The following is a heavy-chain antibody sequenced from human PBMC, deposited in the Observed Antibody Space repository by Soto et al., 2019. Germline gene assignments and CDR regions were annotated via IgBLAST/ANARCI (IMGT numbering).Heavy chain of an antibody. CDR2: ISSSSNTI. Sequence: HPGGSLRLSCAVSGFTFSSYSMNWVRQAPGKGLEWLSYISSSSNTIFYADSVKGRFTISRDSANSSLYLQLNSLRDDDTAVYFCARGLGWRRGPFDFWGQGTPVTVSS. J-gene: IGHJ4*02. D-gene: IGHD2-21*01. V-gene: IGHV3-48*02. CDR3: ARGLGWRRGPFDF. CDR1: GFTFSSYS.